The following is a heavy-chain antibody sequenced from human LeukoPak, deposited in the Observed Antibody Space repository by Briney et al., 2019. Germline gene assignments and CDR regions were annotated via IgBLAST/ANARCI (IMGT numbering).Heavy chain of an antibody. CDR1: GYTFTTYG. D-gene: IGHD6-19*01. V-gene: IGHV1-18*01. J-gene: IGHJ4*02. Sequence: ASVKVSCKSSGYTFTTYGVTWVRQAPGQGLEWMGWISTYNGNTFYARKFQGRVTVTADTPTSTAYMELRSLRSDDTAVYYCARGTPSGWYGAVYWGQGTLVTVSS. CDR3: ARGTPSGWYGAVY. CDR2: ISTYNGNT.